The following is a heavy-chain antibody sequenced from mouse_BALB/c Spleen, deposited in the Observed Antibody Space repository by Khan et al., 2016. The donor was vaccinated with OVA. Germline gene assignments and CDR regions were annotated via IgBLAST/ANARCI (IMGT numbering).Heavy chain of an antibody. CDR1: GFSLSRYN. J-gene: IGHJ4*01. CDR3: ARAYYRYDGYYAMDY. V-gene: IGHV2-6-4*01. CDR2: IWGGGGT. D-gene: IGHD2-14*01. Sequence: VQLQESGPGLVAPSQSLSITCTVSGFSLSRYNIHWVRQPPGKGLEWLGMIWGGGGTDYNSTLKSRLSISKDNSKSQVFLKMNSLQTDDTAMYYCARAYYRYDGYYAMDYWGQGPSVTVSS.